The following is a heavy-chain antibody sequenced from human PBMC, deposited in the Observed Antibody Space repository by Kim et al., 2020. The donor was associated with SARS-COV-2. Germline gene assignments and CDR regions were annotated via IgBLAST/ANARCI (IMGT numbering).Heavy chain of an antibody. CDR1: GGTFSSYA. V-gene: IGHV1-69*13. CDR3: ARVRLGWEPGYYYYYGMDV. D-gene: IGHD1-26*01. J-gene: IGHJ6*02. CDR2: IIPIFGTA. Sequence: SVKVSCKASGGTFSSYAISWVRQAPGQGLEWMGGIIPIFGTANYAQKFQGRVTITADESTSTAYMELSSLRSEDTAVYYCARVRLGWEPGYYYYYGMDVWGQGTTVTVSS.